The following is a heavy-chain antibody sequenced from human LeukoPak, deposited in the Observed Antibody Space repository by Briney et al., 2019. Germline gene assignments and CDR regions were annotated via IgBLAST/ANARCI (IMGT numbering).Heavy chain of an antibody. CDR3: ARSVEMAAMPFDY. J-gene: IGHJ4*02. D-gene: IGHD5-24*01. Sequence: SETLSLTCTVSGGSISSYYWSWIRQPPGKGLEWIGYIYYSGSTNYNPSLKSRVTISVDTCKNQFSLKLSSVTAADTAVYYCARSVEMAAMPFDYWGQGTLVTVSS. CDR2: IYYSGST. V-gene: IGHV4-59*01. CDR1: GGSISSYY.